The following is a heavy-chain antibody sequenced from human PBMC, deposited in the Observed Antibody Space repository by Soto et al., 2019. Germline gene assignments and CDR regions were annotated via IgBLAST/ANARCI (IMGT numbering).Heavy chain of an antibody. CDR2: INPNSGGT. D-gene: IGHD6-13*01. Sequence: GASVKVSCKASGYTFTGYYMHWVRQAPGQGLEWMGWINPNSGGTNYAQKFQGWVTMTRDTSISTAYMELSRLRSDDTAVYYCARDFIPGVYSSSWYEKAPYYYYGMDVWGQGTKVTVSS. J-gene: IGHJ6*02. CDR1: GYTFTGYY. V-gene: IGHV1-2*04. CDR3: ARDFIPGVYSSSWYEKAPYYYYGMDV.